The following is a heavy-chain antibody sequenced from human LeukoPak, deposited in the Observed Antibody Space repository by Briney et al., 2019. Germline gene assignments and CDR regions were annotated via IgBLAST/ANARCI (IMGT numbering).Heavy chain of an antibody. J-gene: IGHJ5*02. CDR2: IIPILGIA. CDR3: ARGIAAAVFWFDP. D-gene: IGHD6-13*01. V-gene: IGHV1-69*04. Sequence: SVKVSCKASGGTFSSYAISWVRQAPGQGLEWMGRIIPILGIANYAQKFQGRVTITADKSTSTAYMELSSLRSEDTAVYYCARGIAAAVFWFDPWGQGALVTVSS. CDR1: GGTFSSYA.